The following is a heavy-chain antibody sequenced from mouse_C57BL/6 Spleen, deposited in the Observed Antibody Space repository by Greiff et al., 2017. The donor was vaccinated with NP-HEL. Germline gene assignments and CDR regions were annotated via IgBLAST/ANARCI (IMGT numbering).Heavy chain of an antibody. V-gene: IGHV3-6*01. CDR3: ARREDDYDGAWFAY. CDR2: ISYDGSN. D-gene: IGHD2-4*01. CDR1: GYSITSGYY. Sequence: EVQLVESGPGLVKPSQSLSLTCSVTGYSITSGYYWNWIRQFPGNKLEWMGYISYDGSNNYNPSLKNRISITRDTSKNQFFLKLNAVTTEDTATYYCARREDDYDGAWFAYWGQGALVTVSA. J-gene: IGHJ3*01.